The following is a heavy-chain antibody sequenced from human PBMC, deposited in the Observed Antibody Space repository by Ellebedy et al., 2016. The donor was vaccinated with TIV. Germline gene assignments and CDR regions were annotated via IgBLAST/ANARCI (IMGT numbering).Heavy chain of an antibody. V-gene: IGHV3-7*01. CDR2: MRDEGSEK. CDR3: ATDGAYADYSPGFYGMDV. J-gene: IGHJ6*02. CDR1: GFSFRSYW. Sequence: GESLKISCAASGFSFRSYWMSWVRQAPGKGLEWVANMRDEGSEKNYVESVRGRFTISRDNPKNSLYLHMNSLRAEDTAVYYCATDGAYADYSPGFYGMDVWGQGTTVTVSS. D-gene: IGHD3-16*01.